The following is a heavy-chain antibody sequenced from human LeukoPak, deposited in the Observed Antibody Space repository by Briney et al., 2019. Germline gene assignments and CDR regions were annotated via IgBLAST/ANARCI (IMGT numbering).Heavy chain of an antibody. CDR2: INSDGSST. D-gene: IGHD1-26*01. CDR3: ARSVVGARFDP. Sequence: GGSLRLSCAASGFTFSSYWMHWVRQAPGKGLLCVSRINSDGSSTIYADSVKGRFTISRDNAKNTLYLQMNSLRAGDTAVYYCARSVVGARFDPWGQGTLVTVSS. CDR1: GFTFSSYW. V-gene: IGHV3-74*01. J-gene: IGHJ5*02.